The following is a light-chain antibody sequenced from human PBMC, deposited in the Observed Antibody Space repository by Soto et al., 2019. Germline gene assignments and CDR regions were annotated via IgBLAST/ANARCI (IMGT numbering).Light chain of an antibody. Sequence: EIVMTQSPATLSVSPGERVTVSCRASQTVSSNLAWYQQRPGQAPRLLMYGASTRATGIPARFSGSGSGTEFTLTVSSLQSEDFAVYYCQQYNNLPPWTFGQGTKVEIK. V-gene: IGKV3-15*01. CDR1: QTVSSN. J-gene: IGKJ1*01. CDR3: QQYNNLPPWT. CDR2: GAS.